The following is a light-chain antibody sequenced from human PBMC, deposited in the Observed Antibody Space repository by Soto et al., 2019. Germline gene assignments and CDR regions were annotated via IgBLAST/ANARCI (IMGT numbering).Light chain of an antibody. CDR3: QQCNSYSLPT. V-gene: IGKV1-5*03. CDR1: QNINSW. Sequence: DIQMTQSPSTLSASVGDRVTITCRASQNINSWFAWYQQKPGKAPKLLIYKASSLQSGVPSRFSGSGSWTDFSLSISCLQPDDFATYYCQQCNSYSLPTFGGGTKVDIK. J-gene: IGKJ4*01. CDR2: KAS.